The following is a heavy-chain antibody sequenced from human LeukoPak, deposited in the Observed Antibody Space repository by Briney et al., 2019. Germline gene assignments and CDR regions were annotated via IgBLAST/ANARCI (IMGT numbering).Heavy chain of an antibody. J-gene: IGHJ4*02. CDR3: ANRYCSGGSCYSAGLYFGY. D-gene: IGHD2-15*01. Sequence: PGGSLRLSCAASGFTFSSYAMSWVRQAPGKGLEWVSAISGSGGSTYYADSVKGRFTISRDNSKNTLYLQMNSLRAEDTAVYYCANRYCSGGSCYSAGLYFGYWGQGTLVTVSS. CDR2: ISGSGGST. V-gene: IGHV3-23*01. CDR1: GFTFSSYA.